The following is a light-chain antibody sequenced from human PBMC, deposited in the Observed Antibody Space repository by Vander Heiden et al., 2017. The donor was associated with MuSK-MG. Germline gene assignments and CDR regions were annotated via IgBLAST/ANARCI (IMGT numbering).Light chain of an antibody. V-gene: IGKV1-17*01. Sequence: DIQMTQSPSSLSASVGDRVTITCRASQGIGNDLGWYQQKPGKAPKRLIYAASSLQSGVPSRFSGSGSGTEFTLIISSLQPEDFATYYCRQHNRFPLTFGGGTKVEIK. CDR1: QGIGND. J-gene: IGKJ4*01. CDR2: AAS. CDR3: RQHNRFPLT.